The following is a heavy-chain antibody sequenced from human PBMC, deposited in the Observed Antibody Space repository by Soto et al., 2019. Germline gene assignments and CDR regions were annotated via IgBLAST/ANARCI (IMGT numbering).Heavy chain of an antibody. Sequence: QVQLVESGGGVVQPGRSLRLSCAASGFTFSHYGMNWVRQAPGKGLEWVALTSYDGSHKHYEDSVKGRFTISRDNSDNTLYLQMSSLTTEDTAVYYCAKGSVLGYCTGGSCYGDAFDIWGQGTMVTVSS. CDR3: AKGSVLGYCTGGSCYGDAFDI. D-gene: IGHD2-15*01. V-gene: IGHV3-30*18. CDR2: TSYDGSHK. CDR1: GFTFSHYG. J-gene: IGHJ3*02.